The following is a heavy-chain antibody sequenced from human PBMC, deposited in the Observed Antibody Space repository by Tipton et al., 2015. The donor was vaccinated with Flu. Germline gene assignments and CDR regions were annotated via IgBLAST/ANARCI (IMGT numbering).Heavy chain of an antibody. J-gene: IGHJ5*02. CDR2: IYHTGET. CDR3: ARDAAEYHHDSSGYLDP. Sequence: TLSLTCTVSGDSISRGSYWGWIRLPPGKGLEWIGNIYHTGETYYNPSLRGRVTISVDTSKNQFSLELRSVTAADTAVYFCARDAAEYHHDSSGYLDPWGQGTLVTVSS. CDR1: GDSISRGSY. D-gene: IGHD3-22*01. V-gene: IGHV4-38-2*02.